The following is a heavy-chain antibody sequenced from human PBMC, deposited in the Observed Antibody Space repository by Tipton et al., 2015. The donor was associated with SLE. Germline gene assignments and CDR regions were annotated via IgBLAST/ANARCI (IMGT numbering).Heavy chain of an antibody. CDR1: GYSISSGCY. V-gene: IGHV4-38-2*01. D-gene: IGHD2-2*01. J-gene: IGHJ3*02. Sequence: TLSLTCAVSGYSISSGCYWGWIRQPPGKGLEWIGTIYHSGSTYYNPSLKSRVTISVDTSKNQFSLKLSSVTAADTAVYYCASRKPALIWGQGTMVTVSS. CDR2: IYHSGST. CDR3: ASRKPALI.